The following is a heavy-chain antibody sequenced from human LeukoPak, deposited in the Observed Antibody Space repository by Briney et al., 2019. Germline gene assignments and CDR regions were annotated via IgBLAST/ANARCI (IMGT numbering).Heavy chain of an antibody. Sequence: GGSLRLSCVASGFTFSSYAMGWVRQAPRKRPEWVSSLTDSGGTTYYVDSVKGRFTISRDNSKNTLYLHMNSLRAEDTAVYYCAKDPSEGFFFDYWGQGTLVTVSS. CDR1: GFTFSSYA. CDR2: LTDSGGTT. D-gene: IGHD3-10*01. J-gene: IGHJ4*02. V-gene: IGHV3-23*01. CDR3: AKDPSEGFFFDY.